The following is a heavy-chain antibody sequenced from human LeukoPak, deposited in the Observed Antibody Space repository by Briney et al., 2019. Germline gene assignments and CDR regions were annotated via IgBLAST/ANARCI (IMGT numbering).Heavy chain of an antibody. V-gene: IGHV4-39*07. D-gene: IGHD2-21*01. CDR3: ARVGYYPDYYMDV. CDR2: IFHSGST. CDR1: GGSISSSPYY. J-gene: IGHJ6*03. Sequence: SETLSLTCTVSGGSISSSPYYWGWIRQPPGKGLEWIGTIFHSGSTYSNPSLKSRVTISVDTSKNQFSLNLSSVTAADTAVYYCARVGYYPDYYMDVWGKGTTVTVSS.